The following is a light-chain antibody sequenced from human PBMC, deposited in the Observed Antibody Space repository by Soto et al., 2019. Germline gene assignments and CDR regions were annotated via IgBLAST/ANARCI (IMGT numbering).Light chain of an antibody. CDR2: GAS. J-gene: IGKJ3*01. Sequence: DIQMTQSPSSLSASVGARVSITCQASQAIGTSLSWFQQKPGRAPKLLIYGASNLETGVSSRFRGSGSGTDFTITISSLQPEDIATYYCQHYDNLPPFTFGPGTKVDIK. CDR3: QHYDNLPPFT. CDR1: QAIGTS. V-gene: IGKV1-33*01.